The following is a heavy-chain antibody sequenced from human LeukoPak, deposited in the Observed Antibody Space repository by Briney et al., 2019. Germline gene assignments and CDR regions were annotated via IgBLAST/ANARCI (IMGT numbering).Heavy chain of an antibody. CDR2: IKQDGSEK. D-gene: IGHD4-17*01. V-gene: IGHV3-7*01. CDR3: ARSLRTFDY. CDR1: GFTLSSSW. Sequence: PGGSLRLSCAASGFTLSSSWLSWVRQAPGEGLEWVANIKQDGSEKYYVDSVKGRFTISRDNAKNSLYLQMNSLRAEDTAVYYCARSLRTFDYWGQGTLVTVSS. J-gene: IGHJ4*02.